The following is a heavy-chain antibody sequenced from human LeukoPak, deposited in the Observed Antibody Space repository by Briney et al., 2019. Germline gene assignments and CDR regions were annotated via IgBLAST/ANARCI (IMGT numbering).Heavy chain of an antibody. CDR3: ARAGATIFGELLFSWFDP. V-gene: IGHV4-31*03. J-gene: IGHJ5*02. D-gene: IGHD3-10*02. CDR2: IYYSGST. CDR1: GGSISSGGYY. Sequence: PSQTLSLTCTVSGGSISSGGYYWSWIRQHPGKGLEWIGYIYYSGSTYYNPSLKSRVTISVDTSKNQFSLKLSSVTAADTAVYYCARAGATIFGELLFSWFDPWGQGTLVTVSS.